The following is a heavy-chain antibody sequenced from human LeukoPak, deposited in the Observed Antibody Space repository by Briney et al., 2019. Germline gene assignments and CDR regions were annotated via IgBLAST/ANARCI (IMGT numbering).Heavy chain of an antibody. CDR2: IHYSGTT. J-gene: IGHJ4*02. CDR3: ARHLYSGDSSFGY. V-gene: IGHV4-59*08. Sequence: PSETLSLTCTVSGGSISNYHWSWIRQPPGKGPEWIGYIHYSGTTNCNPSLKSRVTMSVDTSKNQFSLKLSSVTAADTAVYYCARHLYSGDSSFGYWGQETLVTVSS. CDR1: GGSISNYH. D-gene: IGHD1-26*01.